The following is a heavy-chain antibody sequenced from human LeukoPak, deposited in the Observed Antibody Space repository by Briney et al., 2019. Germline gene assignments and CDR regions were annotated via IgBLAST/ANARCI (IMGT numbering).Heavy chain of an antibody. V-gene: IGHV3-23*01. CDR2: ISGSGGST. CDR1: GFTFSSYA. Sequence: GGSLRLSCAASGFTFSSYAMSWVRQAPGKGLEWVSAISGSGGSTYYADSVKGRFTISSDNSKNTLYLQMNSLRAEDTAVYYRAKGPYDSSGYYYPWDYWGQGTLVTVSS. D-gene: IGHD3-22*01. CDR3: AKGPYDSSGYYYPWDY. J-gene: IGHJ4*02.